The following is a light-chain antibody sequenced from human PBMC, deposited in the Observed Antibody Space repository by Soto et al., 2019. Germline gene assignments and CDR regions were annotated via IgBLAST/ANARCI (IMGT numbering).Light chain of an antibody. CDR2: KAS. J-gene: IGKJ2*01. V-gene: IGKV1-5*03. CDR3: QQYNSHPYT. Sequence: DIQMTQSPSTLSASVGDRVTIACRASQTISSWLAWYQQKPGKAPNVLIYKASHLQTGVPSRFSGSGSGTDFTLTISSLQSDDFATYYCQQYNSHPYTFGQGTRLEIK. CDR1: QTISSW.